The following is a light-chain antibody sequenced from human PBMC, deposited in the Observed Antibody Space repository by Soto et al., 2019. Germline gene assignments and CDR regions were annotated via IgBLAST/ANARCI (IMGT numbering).Light chain of an antibody. CDR3: QSYDTSLSAWV. J-gene: IGLJ3*02. CDR2: GNN. Sequence: QSVLTQPPSVSGAPGQRVTISCTGSSSNIGAGYDVYWYQQLPGTAPKVLIYGNNNRPSGVPDRFSGFKSGTSASLAITGLQAEDEADYHCQSYDTSLSAWVFGGGTKLTVL. CDR1: SSNIGAGYD. V-gene: IGLV1-40*01.